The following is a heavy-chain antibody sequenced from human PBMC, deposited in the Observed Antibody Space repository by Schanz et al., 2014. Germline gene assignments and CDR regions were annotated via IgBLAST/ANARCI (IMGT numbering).Heavy chain of an antibody. CDR3: ARDGEAAAGCDY. CDR2: INPSVGNT. Sequence: QVQLVQSGAEVKKPGASVKVSCEASGYTFNSYYIHWFRQAPGQGLEWMGLINPSVGNTNYAQKFRGRVTMTRDTSTSTVYMELSSLRSEDTAVYYCARDGEAAAGCDYWGQGTLVNVSS. J-gene: IGHJ4*02. D-gene: IGHD6-13*01. CDR1: GYTFNSYY. V-gene: IGHV1-46*02.